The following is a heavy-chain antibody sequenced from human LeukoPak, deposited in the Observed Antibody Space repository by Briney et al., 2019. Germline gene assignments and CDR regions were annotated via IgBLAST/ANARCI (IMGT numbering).Heavy chain of an antibody. J-gene: IGHJ5*02. V-gene: IGHV1-2*06. CDR2: INPNSGGT. CDR1: GYTFTGYY. D-gene: IGHD4-17*01. Sequence: GASVKVSCKASGYTFTGYYMHWVRQAPGQGLEWMGRINPNSGGTNYAQKFQGRVTMTRDTSISTAYMELSRLRSDDTAVYYCARADYGDYEESFDPWGQGTLVTVSS. CDR3: ARADYGDYEESFDP.